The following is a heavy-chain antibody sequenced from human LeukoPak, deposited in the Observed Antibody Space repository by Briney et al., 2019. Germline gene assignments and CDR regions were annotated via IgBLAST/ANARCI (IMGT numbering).Heavy chain of an antibody. Sequence: GGSLRLSCAASGFTFSSYAMSWVRQAPGKGLEWVSAISGSGGSTYYADSVKGRFTISRDNSKNTLYLQMNSLRAEDTAVYYCASINYGSGSYYNWGQGTLVTVSS. V-gene: IGHV3-23*01. D-gene: IGHD3-10*01. CDR3: ASINYGSGSYYN. CDR2: ISGSGGST. J-gene: IGHJ4*02. CDR1: GFTFSSYA.